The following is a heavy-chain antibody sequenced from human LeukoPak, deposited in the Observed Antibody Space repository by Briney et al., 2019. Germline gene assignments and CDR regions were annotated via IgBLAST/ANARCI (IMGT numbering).Heavy chain of an antibody. CDR1: GGSISSGDYY. CDR3: ARGPYGSGSYY. Sequence: PSETLSLTCTVSGGSISSGDYYWSWIRQPPGKGLEWIGYIYYSGTTYYNPSLRSRVTISVDTSKNQFSLKLTSVTAADTAVYFCARGPYGSGSYYWGQGTLVTVSS. D-gene: IGHD3-10*01. CDR2: IYYSGTT. J-gene: IGHJ4*02. V-gene: IGHV4-30-4*01.